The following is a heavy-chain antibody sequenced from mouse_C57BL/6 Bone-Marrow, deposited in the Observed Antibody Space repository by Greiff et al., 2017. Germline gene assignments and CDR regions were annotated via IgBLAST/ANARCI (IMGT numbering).Heavy chain of an antibody. J-gene: IGHJ2*01. V-gene: IGHV1-59*01. Sequence: QVQLQQPGAELVRPGTSVKLSCKASGYTFTSYWMHWVKQRPGQGLEWIGVIDPSDSYTNYNQKFKGKATLTVDTSSSTAYMQLSSLTSEDSAVYYCARTPIYYGTSYWGQGTTLTVSS. CDR1: GYTFTSYW. D-gene: IGHD2-1*01. CDR2: IDPSDSYT. CDR3: ARTPIYYGTSY.